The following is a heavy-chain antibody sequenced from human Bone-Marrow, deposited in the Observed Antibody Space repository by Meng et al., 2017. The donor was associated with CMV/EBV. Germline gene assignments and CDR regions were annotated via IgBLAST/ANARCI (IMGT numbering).Heavy chain of an antibody. Sequence: ASVKVSCKASGYTFTSYYMHWVRQAPGQGLEWMGIINPSGGSTGYAQKFQGRVTMTRDTSTSTVYMELCSLRSEDTAVYYCAREYSGSSYYYGMDVWGQGTTVTVSS. V-gene: IGHV1-46*01. CDR2: INPSGGST. J-gene: IGHJ6*02. CDR1: GYTFTSYY. CDR3: AREYSGSSYYYGMDV. D-gene: IGHD1-26*01.